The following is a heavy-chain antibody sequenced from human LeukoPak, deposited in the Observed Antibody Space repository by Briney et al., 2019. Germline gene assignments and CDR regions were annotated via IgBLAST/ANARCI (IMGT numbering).Heavy chain of an antibody. CDR2: FDPEDGET. CDR1: GYTFTELS. Sequence: GASVKVSCKVSGYTFTELSMHWVRQAPGKGLEWMGGFDPEDGETIYAQKFQGRVTMTEDTSTDTAYMELSSLRSEDTAVYYCATLITMVRGVIITVNWFDPWGQGTLVTVSS. J-gene: IGHJ5*02. CDR3: ATLITMVRGVIITVNWFDP. V-gene: IGHV1-24*01. D-gene: IGHD3-10*01.